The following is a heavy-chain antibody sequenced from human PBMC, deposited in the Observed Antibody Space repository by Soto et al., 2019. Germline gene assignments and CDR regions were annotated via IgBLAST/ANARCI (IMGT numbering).Heavy chain of an antibody. CDR3: ARATCGYSYGRCYFDY. CDR2: ISTSTSTI. D-gene: IGHD5-18*01. V-gene: IGHV3-48*04. Sequence: PGGSLRLSCAASGFIFSTYSMNWVRQAPGKGLEWVSYISTSTSTIYYADSVKGRFTISRDNAKNSLYLQMNSLRAEDTAVYYCARATCGYSYGRCYFDYWGQGTLVTVSS. CDR1: GFIFSTYS. J-gene: IGHJ4*02.